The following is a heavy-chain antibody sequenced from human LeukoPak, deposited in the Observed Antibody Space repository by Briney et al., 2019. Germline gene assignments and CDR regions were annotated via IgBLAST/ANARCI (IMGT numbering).Heavy chain of an antibody. CDR3: ARGGYNWNSYYFDY. J-gene: IGHJ4*02. CDR1: GGTFSSYA. V-gene: IGHV1-69*05. CDR2: IIPIFGTA. D-gene: IGHD1-7*01. Sequence: SVKVSCKASGGTFSSYAISWVRQAPGQGLEWMGGIIPIFGTANYAQKFQGRVTITTDESTSTAYTELSSLRSEDTAVYYCARGGYNWNSYYFDYWGQGTLVTVSS.